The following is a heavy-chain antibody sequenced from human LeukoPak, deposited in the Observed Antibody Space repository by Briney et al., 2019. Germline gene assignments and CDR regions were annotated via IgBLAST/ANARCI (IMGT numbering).Heavy chain of an antibody. V-gene: IGHV3-30-3*01. CDR2: ISYDGSNK. CDR1: GFTFSSYA. J-gene: IGHJ4*02. D-gene: IGHD5-24*01. Sequence: GGSLRLSCAASGFTFSSYAMHWVRQAPGKGLEWVAVISYDGSNKYYADSVKGRFTISRDNSKNTLYLQMNSLRAEDTAVYYCARDRAQAGYFDYWGQGTLVTVSS. CDR3: ARDRAQAGYFDY.